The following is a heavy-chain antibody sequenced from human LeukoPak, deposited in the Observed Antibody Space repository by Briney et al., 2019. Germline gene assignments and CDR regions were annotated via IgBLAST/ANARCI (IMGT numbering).Heavy chain of an antibody. CDR1: GGSISSDSYY. V-gene: IGHV4-61*02. Sequence: PSQTLSLTCTVSGGSISSDSYYWSWVRQPAGKGLEWLRRIYTSGSTNFSPSLKSRVTISVDSSKNQFSLKLSSVTAADTAVYYCARCTITPYYFDYWGQGTLVTVSS. CDR2: IYTSGST. CDR3: ARCTITPYYFDY. D-gene: IGHD5-12*01. J-gene: IGHJ4*02.